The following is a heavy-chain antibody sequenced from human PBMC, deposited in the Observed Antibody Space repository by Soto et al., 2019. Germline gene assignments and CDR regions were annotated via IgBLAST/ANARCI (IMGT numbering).Heavy chain of an antibody. CDR2: LSSSSSSK. D-gene: IGHD3-22*01. Sequence: PGGSLRLSCAASGFTFSKYRMNWVRQAPGKGLEWVSYLSSSSSSKFYADSVKGRFTISRDNAKNSLYLQMNSLRDEDTDVYYCARGYGGPYDTSGYLYYWGQGTLVTVSS. J-gene: IGHJ4*02. V-gene: IGHV3-48*02. CDR1: GFTFSKYR. CDR3: ARGYGGPYDTSGYLYY.